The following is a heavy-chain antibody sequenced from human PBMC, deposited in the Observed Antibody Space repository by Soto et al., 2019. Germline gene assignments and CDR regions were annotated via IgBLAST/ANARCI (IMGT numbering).Heavy chain of an antibody. CDR3: AKNPSLIVVEWFDP. CDR1: GFTFSNYG. CDR2: ISGSGGGI. V-gene: IGHV3-23*01. J-gene: IGHJ5*02. D-gene: IGHD2-15*01. Sequence: EVQLLESGGGLVQPGGSLRVSCTASGFTFSNYGMSWVRQAPGKGLEWVSSISGSGGGIYYADSVRGRFTISRDNSKNTLYLQMIDLRVEDTAVYYCAKNPSLIVVEWFDPWGQGTLVTVSS.